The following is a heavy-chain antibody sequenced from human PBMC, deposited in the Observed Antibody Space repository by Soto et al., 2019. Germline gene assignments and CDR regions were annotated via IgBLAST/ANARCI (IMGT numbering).Heavy chain of an antibody. CDR2: IWYDGSNK. D-gene: IGHD1-26*01. Sequence: PGGSLGLSCAASGFTFSSYGMHWVRQAPGKGLEWVAVIWYDGSNKYYADSVKGRFTISRDNSKNTLYLQMNSLRAEDTAVYYCARTIAPLGSYSDPSPYYLDYWGQGTLVTVSS. J-gene: IGHJ4*02. CDR1: GFTFSSYG. V-gene: IGHV3-33*01. CDR3: ARTIAPLGSYSDPSPYYLDY.